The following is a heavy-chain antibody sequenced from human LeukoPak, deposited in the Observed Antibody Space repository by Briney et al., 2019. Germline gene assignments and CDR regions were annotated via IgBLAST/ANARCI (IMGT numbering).Heavy chain of an antibody. J-gene: IGHJ4*02. CDR3: AREEQAGYCSGGSCYWFHWPDY. CDR1: GGSVSSGSYY. Sequence: SETLSLTCTVSGGSVSSGSYYWSWIRQPPGKGLEWIGYIYYSGSTNYNPSLKSRVTISVDTSKNQFSLKLSSVTAADTAVYYCAREEQAGYCSGGSCYWFHWPDYWGQGTLVTVSS. V-gene: IGHV4-61*01. CDR2: IYYSGST. D-gene: IGHD2-15*01.